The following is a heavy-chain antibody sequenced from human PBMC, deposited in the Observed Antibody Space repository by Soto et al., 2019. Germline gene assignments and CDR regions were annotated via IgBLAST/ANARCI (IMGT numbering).Heavy chain of an antibody. D-gene: IGHD2-2*01. CDR1: GFTVSSNY. J-gene: IGHJ6*03. CDR2: IYSGGST. Sequence: EVQLVESGGGLVQPGGSLRLSCAASGFTVSSNYMSWVRQAPGKGLEWVSVIYSGGSTYYADSVKGRFTISRHNSKNTLYIQMNSLRAEDTAVYYCARENIVVVPAAEATDYYYYYYMDVWGKGTTVTVSS. V-gene: IGHV3-53*04. CDR3: ARENIVVVPAAEATDYYYYYYMDV.